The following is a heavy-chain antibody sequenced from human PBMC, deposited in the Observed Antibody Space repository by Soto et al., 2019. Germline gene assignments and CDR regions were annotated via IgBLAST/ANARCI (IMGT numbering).Heavy chain of an antibody. J-gene: IGHJ4*02. CDR3: TRHGGGYCSSTSCSNN. D-gene: IGHD2-2*01. CDR1: GFTFSGSA. Sequence: GGSLRLSCAASGFTFSGSAMHWVRQASGKGLEWVGHIRSKANSYATAYAASVKGRFTISRDDSKNTAYLQMNSLKIEDTAVYYCTRHGGGYCSSTSCSNNWGQGTLVTVSS. CDR2: IRSKANSYAT. V-gene: IGHV3-73*01.